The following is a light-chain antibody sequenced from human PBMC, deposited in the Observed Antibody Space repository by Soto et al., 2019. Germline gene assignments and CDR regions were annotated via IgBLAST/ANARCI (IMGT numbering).Light chain of an antibody. CDR3: MQRTEFPYA. CDR2: TLS. V-gene: IGKV2-40*01. Sequence: DVVMTQTPLSLPVTPGEPASISCRSSQSLLDSDDGNTYLDWYLQKPGQSPQLLIYTLSYRASGDPDRFSGSGSGADFTLKISRVEADDVGVYYCMQRTEFPYAFGQGTKLEIK. J-gene: IGKJ2*01. CDR1: QSLLDSDDGNTY.